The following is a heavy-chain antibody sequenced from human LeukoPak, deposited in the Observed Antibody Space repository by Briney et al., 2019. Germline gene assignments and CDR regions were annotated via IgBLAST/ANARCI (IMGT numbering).Heavy chain of an antibody. CDR1: GFTVSSNY. CDR2: IYSGGST. V-gene: IGHV3-53*01. D-gene: IGHD6-19*01. J-gene: IGHJ5*02. Sequence: GGSLRLSCAASGFTVSSNYMSWVRQAPGKGLEWVSVIYSGGSTYYADSVKGRFTISRDNSKNTLYLQMNSLRAEDTAVYYCARLGYSSGWFYNWFDPWGQGTLVTVSS. CDR3: ARLGYSSGWFYNWFDP.